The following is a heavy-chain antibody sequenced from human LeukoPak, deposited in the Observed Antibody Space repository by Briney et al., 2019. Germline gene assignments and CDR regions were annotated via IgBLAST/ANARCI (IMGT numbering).Heavy chain of an antibody. Sequence: GRSLRLSCAASGFTFSSYAMHWVRQSLGKGLEWVAVMSYDGFNNYYADSVKGLFTISRDNSKNTLYLQMSSLRAEDTAVYYCAKTKGYSYGYYFDYWGQGTLVTVSS. V-gene: IGHV3-30*18. D-gene: IGHD5-18*01. CDR2: MSYDGFNN. CDR1: GFTFSSYA. J-gene: IGHJ4*02. CDR3: AKTKGYSYGYYFDY.